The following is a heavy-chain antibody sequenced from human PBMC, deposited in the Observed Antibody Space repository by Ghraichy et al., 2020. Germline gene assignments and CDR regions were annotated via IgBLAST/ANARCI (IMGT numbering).Heavy chain of an antibody. CDR3: AREIWWRFDY. V-gene: IGHV3-7*01. CDR2: INPDGSEK. CDR1: GFTFSRHY. Sequence: GSLRLSCAASGFTFSRHYMTWVRQAPGKGLEGVAKINPDGSEKYYVDSVRGRFTISRDNAKNALYLQVNSLRGEDTAVYYCAREIWWRFDYWGQGTLVTVSS. J-gene: IGHJ4*02. D-gene: IGHD3-16*01.